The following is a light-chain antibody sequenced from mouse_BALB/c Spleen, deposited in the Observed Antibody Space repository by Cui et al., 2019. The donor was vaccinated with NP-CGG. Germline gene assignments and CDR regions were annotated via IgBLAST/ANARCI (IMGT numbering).Light chain of an antibody. CDR2: GTN. Sequence: QAVVTQESALPTSPVHTVNLTCRSRTGAVTTSNYANWIQEKPDHLFTGLIGGTNNRAPGVPARFSGSLIGDKAALTITGAQTEDEAIYFCALWYSNHWVFGGGTKLTVL. CDR3: ALWYSNHWV. J-gene: IGLJ1*01. V-gene: IGLV1*01. CDR1: TGAVTTSNY.